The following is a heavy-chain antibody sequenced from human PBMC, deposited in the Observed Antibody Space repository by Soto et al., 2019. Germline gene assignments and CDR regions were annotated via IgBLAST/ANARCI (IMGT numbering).Heavy chain of an antibody. CDR1: GFTFDDYT. Sequence: GGSLRLSCAASGFTFDDYTMHWVRQAPGKGLEWVSLISWDGGSTYYADSVKGRFTISRDNSKNSLYLQMNSLRTEDTALYYCAKGSRDSSGWYVMDYWGQGTLVTVAS. CDR2: ISWDGGST. J-gene: IGHJ4*02. CDR3: AKGSRDSSGWYVMDY. V-gene: IGHV3-43*01. D-gene: IGHD6-19*01.